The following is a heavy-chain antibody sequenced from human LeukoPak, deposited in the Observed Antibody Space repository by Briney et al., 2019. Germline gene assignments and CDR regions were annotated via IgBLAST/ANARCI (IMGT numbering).Heavy chain of an antibody. CDR3: ARTGLLNWYFDL. V-gene: IGHV4-59*12. D-gene: IGHD3-10*01. Sequence: SETLSLTCTVSGGSISSYYWSWIRQPPGKGLEWIGYIYYSGSTNYNPSLKSRVTMSVDTSKNQFSLKLSSVTALDTAVYYCARTGLLNWYFDLWGRGTLVTVSS. CDR1: GGSISSYY. J-gene: IGHJ2*01. CDR2: IYYSGST.